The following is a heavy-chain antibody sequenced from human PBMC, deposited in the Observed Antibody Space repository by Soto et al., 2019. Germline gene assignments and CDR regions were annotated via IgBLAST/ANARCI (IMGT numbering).Heavy chain of an antibody. CDR1: GFTFSSYA. J-gene: IGHJ4*02. V-gene: IGHV3-23*01. CDR2: ISGSGGST. Sequence: EVQLLESGGGLVQPGGSLRLSCAASGFTFSSYAMSWVRQAPGKGLEWVSAISGSGGSTYYADSVKGRFTISRDNSKNPLYLQMNSLRAEDTAVYYCAKCLLWFGESIDYWGQGTLVTVSS. D-gene: IGHD3-10*01. CDR3: AKCLLWFGESIDY.